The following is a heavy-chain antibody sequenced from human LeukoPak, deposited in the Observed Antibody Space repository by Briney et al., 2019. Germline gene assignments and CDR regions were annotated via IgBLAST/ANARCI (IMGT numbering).Heavy chain of an antibody. Sequence: SVKVSCKASGNSISNYAVSWVRQAPGQGLEWMGGIIPIFGTANYAQKFQGRVTITADESTSTAYMELSSLRSEDTAVYYCARGLRMEWLGDAFDIWGQGTMVTVSS. V-gene: IGHV1-69*01. CDR2: IIPIFGTA. J-gene: IGHJ3*02. CDR1: GNSISNYA. CDR3: ARGLRMEWLGDAFDI. D-gene: IGHD6-19*01.